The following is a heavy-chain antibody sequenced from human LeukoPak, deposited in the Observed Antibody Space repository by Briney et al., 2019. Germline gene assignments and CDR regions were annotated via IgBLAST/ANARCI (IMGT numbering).Heavy chain of an antibody. CDR2: ISSAGTT. J-gene: IGHJ4*02. V-gene: IGHV3-66*01. Sequence: PGGSLRLSCAASGFTVSSSYMSWVRQAPGKGLEWVSIISSAGTTYYADSVKGRFTISRDNSKNTVYLQVNSLRDEDTAVYYCARKWRQFNDYWGQGTLVTVSS. D-gene: IGHD5-24*01. CDR1: GFTVSSSY. CDR3: ARKWRQFNDY.